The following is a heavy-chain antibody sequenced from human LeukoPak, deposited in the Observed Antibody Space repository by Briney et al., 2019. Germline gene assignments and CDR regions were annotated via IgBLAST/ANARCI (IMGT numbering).Heavy chain of an antibody. V-gene: IGHV1-2*02. Sequence: ASVKVSCKASGYTFTGYYMHWVRQAPGQGLEWMGWINPNSGGTNYAQKFQGRVTMTRDTSISTAYMELSSLRSEDTAVYYCARELAADFHFDYWGQGTLVTVSS. CDR3: ARELAADFHFDY. CDR1: GYTFTGYY. J-gene: IGHJ4*02. D-gene: IGHD2/OR15-2a*01. CDR2: INPNSGGT.